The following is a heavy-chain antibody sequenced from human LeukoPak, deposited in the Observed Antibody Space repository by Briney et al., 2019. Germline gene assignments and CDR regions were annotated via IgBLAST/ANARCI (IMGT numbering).Heavy chain of an antibody. J-gene: IGHJ4*02. CDR1: GFNFRDHW. V-gene: IGHV3-7*01. Sequence: GGSLRLSCAVSGFNFRDHWMDWVRQAPGKGLEWVGHIKTDGSETYYVDSLKGRFSISRDNTNNALYLQMNSLRAEDTAVYYCASGTIVGARGADNWGQGTLVTVSS. D-gene: IGHD1-26*01. CDR3: ASGTIVGARGADN. CDR2: IKTDGSET.